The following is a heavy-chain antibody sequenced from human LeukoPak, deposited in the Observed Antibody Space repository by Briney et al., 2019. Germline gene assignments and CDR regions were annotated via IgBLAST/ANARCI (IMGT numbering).Heavy chain of an antibody. CDR1: GGSFSGSY. CDR3: ARGIESYGDYGY. D-gene: IGHD4-17*01. Sequence: SETLSLTCAVYGGSFSGSYWSWIRQPPGKGLEWIAYMYNSGSTNYNPSLKSRVTISIDTSKNQFSLKLSSLTAADTAIYYCARGIESYGDYGYWGQGILVTVSS. V-gene: IGHV4-59*01. J-gene: IGHJ4*02. CDR2: MYNSGST.